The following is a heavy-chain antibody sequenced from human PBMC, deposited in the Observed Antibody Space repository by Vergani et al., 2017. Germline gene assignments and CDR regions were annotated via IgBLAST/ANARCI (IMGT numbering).Heavy chain of an antibody. CDR1: GYTFTGYY. D-gene: IGHD3-3*01. CDR3: ARVSGNDFWSGYFQTYYYYYGMDV. Sequence: QVQLVQSGAEVKKPGASVKVSCKASGYTFTGYYMHWVRQAPGQGLEWMGWINPNSGGTNYAQKFQGRVTMTRDTSISTAYMELRRLRSDDTAVYYCARVSGNDFWSGYFQTYYYYYGMDVWGQGTTVTVSS. CDR2: INPNSGGT. V-gene: IGHV1-2*02. J-gene: IGHJ6*02.